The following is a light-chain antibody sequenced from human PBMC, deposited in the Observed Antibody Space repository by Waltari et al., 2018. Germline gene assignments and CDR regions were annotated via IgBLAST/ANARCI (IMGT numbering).Light chain of an antibody. J-gene: IGKJ2*01. Sequence: DIQLTQSPSFLSASVGDRATITCRASQGISSYLAWYQQQPGEAPKLLISAASTLQSGVPSRFSGSGSGTEFTLTIRSLQPEDFATYYCQQLNSFPYTFGQGTKLDIK. V-gene: IGKV1-9*01. CDR2: AAS. CDR1: QGISSY. CDR3: QQLNSFPYT.